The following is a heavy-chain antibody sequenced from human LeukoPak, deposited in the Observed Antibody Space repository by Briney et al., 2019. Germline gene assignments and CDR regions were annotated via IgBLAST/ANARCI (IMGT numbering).Heavy chain of an antibody. J-gene: IGHJ4*02. CDR1: GFTFSSYS. D-gene: IGHD1-7*01. V-gene: IGHV3-21*01. CDR2: ISSSNTYI. CDR3: ARGRELLDC. Sequence: PGDSLRLFCAATGFTFSSYSMNWVRQAPGQGLEWVSSISSSNTYIYYADSMKGRFTISRDNAQNSLYLQMNSLRAEDTAVYYCARGRELLDCWGRGTLVTVSS.